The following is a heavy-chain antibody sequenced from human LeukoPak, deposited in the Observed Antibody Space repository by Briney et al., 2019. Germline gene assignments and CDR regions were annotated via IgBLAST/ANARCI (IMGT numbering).Heavy chain of an antibody. J-gene: IGHJ4*02. Sequence: GGSLRLSCEASGLTFSRDWMGWVRQAPGKGLEWAANIRQDGGETYYGDSVKGRFIISRDNAKNSLFLQMNRPRAEDTGVYYCASTPLKIQPAAWGQGTLVAVSS. CDR3: ASTPLKIQPAA. D-gene: IGHD5-18*01. V-gene: IGHV3-7*01. CDR2: IRQDGGET. CDR1: GLTFSRDW.